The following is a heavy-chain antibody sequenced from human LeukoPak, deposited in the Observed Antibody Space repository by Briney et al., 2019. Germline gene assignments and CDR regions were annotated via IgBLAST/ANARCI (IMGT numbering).Heavy chain of an antibody. CDR1: GYTFTGYY. V-gene: IGHV1-2*02. CDR3: ARVSRSSGWPLDY. D-gene: IGHD6-19*01. J-gene: IGHJ4*02. CDR2: INPNSGGT. Sequence: ASVKVSCKASGYTFTGYYMHWVRQAPGQGLEWMGWINPNSGGTNYAQKFQGRVTMTRDTSISTAYMELSRLRSDDTAVYYCARVSRSSGWPLDYWGQGTLVTVSS.